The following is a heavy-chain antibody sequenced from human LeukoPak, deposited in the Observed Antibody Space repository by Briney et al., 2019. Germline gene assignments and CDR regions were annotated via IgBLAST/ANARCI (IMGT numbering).Heavy chain of an antibody. Sequence: ASVKVSCKASGYSFTGYYMHWVRQAPGQGLEWMGWINPNSGGTTYAQEFQGRVTMTRDTSISTAYMELSRLRSDDTAVYYCARDPQLWFDYWGQGTLVTVSS. CDR2: INPNSGGT. V-gene: IGHV1-2*02. J-gene: IGHJ4*02. CDR1: GYSFTGYY. D-gene: IGHD5-18*01. CDR3: ARDPQLWFDY.